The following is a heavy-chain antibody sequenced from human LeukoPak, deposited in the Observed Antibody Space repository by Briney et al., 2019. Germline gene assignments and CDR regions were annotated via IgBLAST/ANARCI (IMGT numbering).Heavy chain of an antibody. CDR1: GFTFSNYY. Sequence: GGSLRLSCVTSGFTFSNYYMSWLRQAPGKGLEWVSYISSRVDTIHYADSVKGRFTISRDNAKNSLYLQMNSLRAEDTAVYYCARVTVTNYYYGMDVWGQGTTVTVSS. CDR3: ARVTVTNYYYGMDV. D-gene: IGHD4-17*01. J-gene: IGHJ6*02. CDR2: ISSRVDTI. V-gene: IGHV3-11*01.